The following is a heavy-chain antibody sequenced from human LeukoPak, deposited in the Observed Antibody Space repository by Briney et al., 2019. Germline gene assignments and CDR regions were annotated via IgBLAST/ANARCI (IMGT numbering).Heavy chain of an antibody. CDR1: GGSISSGDYY. CDR2: IYYSGST. J-gene: IGHJ4*02. Sequence: PSETLSLTCTVSGGSISSGDYYWRWIRQPPGKGLEWFVYIYYSGSTYYNPSLKSRVTISVDTSKNQFSLKLSSVTAADTAVYYCARGGRSSSGSCYPGDYWGQGTLVTVSS. D-gene: IGHD3-10*01. CDR3: ARGGRSSSGSCYPGDY. V-gene: IGHV4-30-4*01.